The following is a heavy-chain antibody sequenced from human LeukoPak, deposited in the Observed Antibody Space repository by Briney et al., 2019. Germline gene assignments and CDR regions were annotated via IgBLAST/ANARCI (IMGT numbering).Heavy chain of an antibody. CDR1: GFTFSDYY. Sequence: GGSLRLSCAASGFTFSDYYMSWIRQAPGKGLEWVSYISSSGSTIYYADSVRGRFTISRDNAKNSLYLQMNSLRAEDTAVYYCARWAAMVPYYYYGMDVWGQGTTVTVSS. CDR3: ARWAAMVPYYYYGMDV. D-gene: IGHD5-18*01. V-gene: IGHV3-11*01. J-gene: IGHJ6*02. CDR2: ISSSGSTI.